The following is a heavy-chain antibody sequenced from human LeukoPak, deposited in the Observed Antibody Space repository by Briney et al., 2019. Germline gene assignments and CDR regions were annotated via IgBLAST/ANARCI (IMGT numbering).Heavy chain of an antibody. CDR2: INWNSGSI. CDR1: GFTFDDYA. Sequence: GGSLRLSCAASGFTFDDYAMHWVRQAPRKGLEWVSGINWNSGSIGYADSVKGRFTISRDNAKNSLYLQMNSLRAEDTAVYYCARDHYKSYFDYWGQGTLVTVSS. V-gene: IGHV3-9*01. J-gene: IGHJ4*02. CDR3: ARDHYKSYFDY. D-gene: IGHD1-1*01.